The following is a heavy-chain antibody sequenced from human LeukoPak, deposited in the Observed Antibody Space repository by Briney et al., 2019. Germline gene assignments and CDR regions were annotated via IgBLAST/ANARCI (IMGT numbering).Heavy chain of an antibody. V-gene: IGHV3-48*01. Sequence: PGGPLRLSCAASGFTFSTYGINWVRQAPGKGLEWVSYISSGSDSIHYADSLKGRFTVSRDNSKNTLYLQMNSLRAEDTAVYYCTTVSSRRFDYWGQGTLVTVSS. CDR1: GFTFSTYG. J-gene: IGHJ4*02. CDR2: ISSGSDSI. CDR3: TTVSSRRFDY.